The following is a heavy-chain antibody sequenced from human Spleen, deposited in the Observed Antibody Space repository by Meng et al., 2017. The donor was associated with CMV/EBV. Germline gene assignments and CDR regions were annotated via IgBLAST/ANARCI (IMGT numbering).Heavy chain of an antibody. V-gene: IGHV4-34*01. D-gene: IGHD3-3*01. CDR3: ARVPPFWSGYYNHYYYYGMDV. CDR2: INHSGST. J-gene: IGHJ6*02. Sequence: GYYWSWIRQPPGKGLEWIGEINHSGSTNYNPSLKSRVTISVDTSKNQFSLKLSSVTAADTAVYYCARVPPFWSGYYNHYYYYGMDVWGQGTTVTVSS. CDR1: GYY.